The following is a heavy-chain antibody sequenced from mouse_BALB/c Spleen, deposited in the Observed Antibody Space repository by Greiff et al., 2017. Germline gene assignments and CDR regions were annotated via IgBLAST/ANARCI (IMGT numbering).Heavy chain of an antibody. CDR1: GYAFSSSW. V-gene: IGHV1-82*01. Sequence: VQLQQSGPELVKPGASVKISCKASGYAFSSSWMNWVKQRPGQGLEWIGRIYPGDGDTNYNGKFKGKATLTADKSSSTAYMQLSSLTSVDSAVYFCARLGGQAWFAYWGQGTLVTVSA. CDR3: ARLGGQAWFAY. CDR2: IYPGDGDT. J-gene: IGHJ3*01. D-gene: IGHD3-2*02.